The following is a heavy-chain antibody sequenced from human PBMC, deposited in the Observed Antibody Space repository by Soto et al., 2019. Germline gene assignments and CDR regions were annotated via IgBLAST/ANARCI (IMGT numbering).Heavy chain of an antibody. CDR2: IYYSGST. Sequence: SETLSLTCTVSGGSISSGGYYWSRIRQHPGKGLEWIGYIYYSGSTYYNPSLKSRVTISVDTSKNQFSLKLSSVTAADTAVYYCASYGDYYDSSGYVDYWGQGTLVTVSS. V-gene: IGHV4-31*03. J-gene: IGHJ4*02. CDR3: ASYGDYYDSSGYVDY. CDR1: GGSISSGGYY. D-gene: IGHD3-22*01.